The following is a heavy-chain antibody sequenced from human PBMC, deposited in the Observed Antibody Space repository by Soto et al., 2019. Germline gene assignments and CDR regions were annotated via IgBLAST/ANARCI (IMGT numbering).Heavy chain of an antibody. CDR1: GFSFSRYA. CDR3: ARSRSGAVADSFDF. V-gene: IGHV3-30*04. J-gene: IGHJ4*02. D-gene: IGHD3-10*01. Sequence: GESLRLSCAASGFSFSRYAIHWVRQAPGKGLEWVAVISKDGSHKYYLESVKGRFTISRDNSKNILSLQMNSLRDEDTAVYYCARSRSGAVADSFDFWGQGTLVTVSS. CDR2: ISKDGSHK.